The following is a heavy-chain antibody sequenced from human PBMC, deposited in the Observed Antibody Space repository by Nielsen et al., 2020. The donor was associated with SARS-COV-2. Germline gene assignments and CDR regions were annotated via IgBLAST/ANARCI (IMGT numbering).Heavy chain of an antibody. D-gene: IGHD2-2*01. CDR1: GGSISSGGFY. CDR2: IYYSGSV. V-gene: IGHV4-39*02. CDR3: ARGDIAVVPAAMFRGDDAFDI. Sequence: SETLSLTCTVSGGSISSGGFYWSWIRQHPGKGLERIGTIYYSGSVSYNPSLRSRVTISVDTSKKHFSLKLTSVTAADTAVYFCARGDIAVVPAAMFRGDDAFDIWGQGTMVRVSS. J-gene: IGHJ3*02.